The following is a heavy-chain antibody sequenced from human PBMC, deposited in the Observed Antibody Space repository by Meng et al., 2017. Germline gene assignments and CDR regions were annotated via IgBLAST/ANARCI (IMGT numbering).Heavy chain of an antibody. D-gene: IGHD2-2*01. CDR2: INPSGGST. V-gene: IGHV1-46*01. Sequence: ASVKVSCKASGYTFTSYYMRWVRQAPGQGLEWMGIINPSGGSTSYAQKFQGRVTMTRETSTSTVYMELSSLRSEDTAVYYCARDSSESTLGYCSSTSCYQQAHWYFDLWGRGTLVTVSS. J-gene: IGHJ2*01. CDR3: ARDSSESTLGYCSSTSCYQQAHWYFDL. CDR1: GYTFTSYY.